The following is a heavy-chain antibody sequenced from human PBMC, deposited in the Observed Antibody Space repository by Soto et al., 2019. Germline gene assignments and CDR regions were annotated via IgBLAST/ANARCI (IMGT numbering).Heavy chain of an antibody. J-gene: IGHJ4*02. CDR1: GGTFNNLA. V-gene: IGHV1-46*02. CDR2: INPSGGST. CDR3: ARDLSEGYYDSSGYYPHY. Sequence: GASVKVSCKASGGTFNNLAISWVRQAPGQGLEWMGIINPSGGSTSYAQKFQGRVTMTRDTSTSTVYMELSSLRSEDTAVYYCARDLSEGYYDSSGYYPHYWGQGTLVTVSS. D-gene: IGHD3-22*01.